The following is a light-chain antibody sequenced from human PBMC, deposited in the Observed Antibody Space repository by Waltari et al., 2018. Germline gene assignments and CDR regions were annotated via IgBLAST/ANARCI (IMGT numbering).Light chain of an antibody. Sequence: DIQMTQSPSTLSASIGDTVTITCRASQGISVSLAWYQQKPGNAPKILISRASHLEGGVPSRFSGSGSGMDFALTITRLQPDDSATYHCLQFYTYAYTFGRGTRLEIK. CDR1: QGISVS. J-gene: IGKJ2*01. V-gene: IGKV1-5*03. CDR3: LQFYTYAYT. CDR2: RAS.